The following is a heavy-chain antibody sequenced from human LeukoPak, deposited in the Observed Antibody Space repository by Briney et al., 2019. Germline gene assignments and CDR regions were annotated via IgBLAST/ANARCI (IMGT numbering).Heavy chain of an antibody. CDR1: GYSFTSYW. V-gene: IGHV5-51*01. J-gene: IGHJ3*02. Sequence: GESLKISCKGSGYSFTSYWIGWVRQMPGKGLEWMGLIYPGDSDTRYSPSFQGQVTISADKSISTAYLQWSSLKASDTAMYYCARHISLSREGTQALGAFDIWGQGTMVTVSS. CDR3: ARHISLSREGTQALGAFDI. D-gene: IGHD3-16*02. CDR2: IYPGDSDT.